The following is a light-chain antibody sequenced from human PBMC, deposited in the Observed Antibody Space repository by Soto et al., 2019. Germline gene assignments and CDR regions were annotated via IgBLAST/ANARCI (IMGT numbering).Light chain of an antibody. CDR3: QSYDSGLSGSV. CDR2: GNT. Sequence: QSVLTQPPSVSGAPGQRVTISCTGSRSNIGAGYDVHWYQQLPGTAPKLLISGNTNRPSGVPDRFSGSKSGTSASLAITGLQAEDEAEYFCQSYDSGLSGSVFGGGTKLTVL. J-gene: IGLJ2*01. CDR1: RSNIGAGYD. V-gene: IGLV1-40*01.